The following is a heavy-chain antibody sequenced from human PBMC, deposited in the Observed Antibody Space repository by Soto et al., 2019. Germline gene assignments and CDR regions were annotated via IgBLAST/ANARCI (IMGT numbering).Heavy chain of an antibody. V-gene: IGHV1-18*04. J-gene: IGHJ6*02. D-gene: IGHD4-17*01. CDR3: ARLYGDYGGHYYYGMDV. CDR2: ISTYSGNT. CDR1: GYTFTSYG. Sequence: ASVKVSCKVSGYTFTSYGISWVRQAPGQGLEWLGWISTYSGNTNYAQKLQDRVTLTTDTSTSTAYMELRSLRSDDTAVYFCARLYGDYGGHYYYGMDVWGQGTTVTVSS.